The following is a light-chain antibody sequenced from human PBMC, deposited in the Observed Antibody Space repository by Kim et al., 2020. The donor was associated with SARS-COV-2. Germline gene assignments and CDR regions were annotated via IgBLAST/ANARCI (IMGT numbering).Light chain of an antibody. V-gene: IGLV4-69*01. CDR1: SRHRTYD. CDR2: LNSDGRH. Sequence: GSSVKLTCTLSSRHRTYDITWHQQQPGKCPRYFMKLNSDGRHIKGDGIPDRFSGSSSGAERYLTISSLQSEDEADYYCHTWSTAIVFGGGTQLTVL. CDR3: HTWSTAIV. J-gene: IGLJ2*01.